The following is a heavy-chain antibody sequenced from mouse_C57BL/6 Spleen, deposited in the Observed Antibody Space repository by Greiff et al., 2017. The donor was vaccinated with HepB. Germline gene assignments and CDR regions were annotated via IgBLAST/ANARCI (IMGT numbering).Heavy chain of an antibody. CDR1: GYSITSGYY. J-gene: IGHJ2*01. CDR2: ISYDGSN. CDR3: ARGIYYDVDFDY. Sequence: EVKLMESGPGLVKPSQSLSLTCSVTGYSITSGYYWNWIRQFPGNKLEWMGYISYDGSNNYNPSLKNRISITRDTSKNQFFLKLNSVTTEDTATYYCARGIYYDVDFDYWGQGTTLTVSS. V-gene: IGHV3-6*01. D-gene: IGHD2-4*01.